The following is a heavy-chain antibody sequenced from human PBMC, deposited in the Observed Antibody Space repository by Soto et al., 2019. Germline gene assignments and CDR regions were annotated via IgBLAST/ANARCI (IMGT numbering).Heavy chain of an antibody. CDR2: IYYSGST. CDR3: ARTVGYYDSSGYYYVGYYFDY. J-gene: IGHJ4*02. CDR1: GGSISSGGYY. V-gene: IGHV4-31*03. D-gene: IGHD3-22*01. Sequence: TSETLSLTCTVSGGSISSGGYYWSWIRQHPGKGLEWIGYIYYSGSTYYNPSLKSRVTISVDTSKNQFSLRLSSVTAADTAVYYCARTVGYYDSSGYYYVGYYFDYWGQGTLVTVSS.